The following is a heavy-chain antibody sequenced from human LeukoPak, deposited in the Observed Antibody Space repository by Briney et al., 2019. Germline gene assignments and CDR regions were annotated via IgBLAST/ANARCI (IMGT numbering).Heavy chain of an antibody. CDR1: GYTFTSYD. J-gene: IGHJ4*02. CDR3: ARVAESSGYSGQFDY. V-gene: IGHV1-8*01. CDR2: MNPNSGNT. Sequence: ASVKVSCKASGYTFTSYDINWVRQATGQGLEWKGWMNPNSGNTGYAQKFQGRVTMTRNTSISTAYMELSSLRSEDTAVYYCARVAESSGYSGQFDYWGQGTLVTVSS. D-gene: IGHD3-22*01.